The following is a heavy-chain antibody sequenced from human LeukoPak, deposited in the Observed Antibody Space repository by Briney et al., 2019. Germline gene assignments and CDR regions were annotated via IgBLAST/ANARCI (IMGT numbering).Heavy chain of an antibody. Sequence: PGGSLRLSCAASGFTFDDYAMHWVRQAPGKGLEWVSGISWNSGSIGYADSVKGRFTISRDNAKNSLYLQMNSLRAEDTAVYYCARDLAAAMVRGVIGAFDIWGQGTMVTVSS. CDR3: ARDLAAAMVRGVIGAFDI. J-gene: IGHJ3*02. D-gene: IGHD3-10*01. CDR1: GFTFDDYA. V-gene: IGHV3-9*01. CDR2: ISWNSGSI.